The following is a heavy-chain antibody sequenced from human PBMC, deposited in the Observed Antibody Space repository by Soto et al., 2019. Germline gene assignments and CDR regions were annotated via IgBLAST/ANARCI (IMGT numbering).Heavy chain of an antibody. CDR2: VHHSWGS. CDR3: ARQGFGPLHGLVDV. D-gene: IGHD3-10*01. CDR1: GGSISSYY. V-gene: IGHV4-59*08. J-gene: IGHJ6*02. Sequence: QVQLQESGPGLVKPSETLSLSCTVYGGSISSYYWSWFRQSPGKRMEWIGYVHHSWGSSYNPSLQSRGAISLDTYKSQFSLKLTSVTATDTAVYDCARQGFGPLHGLVDVWGQGTTVTVSS.